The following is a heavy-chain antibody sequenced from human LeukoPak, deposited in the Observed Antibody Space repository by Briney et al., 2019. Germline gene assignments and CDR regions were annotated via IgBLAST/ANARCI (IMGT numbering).Heavy chain of an antibody. Sequence: GESLKISCKGSGYTFTGYYMHWVRQAPGQGLEWMGWINPNSGGTNYAQKFQGRVTMTRDTSISTAYMELSRLRSDDTAVYYCARVKLTRFLEWLSAFDYWGQGTLVTVSS. CDR3: ARVKLTRFLEWLSAFDY. CDR2: INPNSGGT. D-gene: IGHD3-3*01. CDR1: GYTFTGYY. J-gene: IGHJ4*02. V-gene: IGHV1-2*02.